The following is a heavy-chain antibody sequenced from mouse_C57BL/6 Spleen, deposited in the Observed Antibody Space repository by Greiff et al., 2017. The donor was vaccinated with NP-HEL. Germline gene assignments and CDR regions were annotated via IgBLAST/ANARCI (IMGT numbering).Heavy chain of an antibody. Sequence: VQLQQSGAELVKPGASVKLSCKASGYTFTSYWMQWVKQRPGQGLEWIGEIDPSDSYTNYNQKFKGKATLTVDTSSSTAYMQLSSLASEDSAVYDGARKGSSGDWYFDVWGTGTTVTVSS. D-gene: IGHD1-1*01. CDR2: IDPSDSYT. J-gene: IGHJ1*03. CDR3: ARKGSSGDWYFDV. V-gene: IGHV1-50*01. CDR1: GYTFTSYW.